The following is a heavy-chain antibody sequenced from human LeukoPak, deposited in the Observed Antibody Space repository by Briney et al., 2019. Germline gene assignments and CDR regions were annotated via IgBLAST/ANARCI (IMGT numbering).Heavy chain of an antibody. CDR3: PRHCITMYSSSWYDHGDCYAFDS. Sequence: GESLKISCQGSGYRFTSYWIGWVRERPGNGLEWVGIVYPGDSDTGYSPSFQAPVTISADKSISTAYLQWSSMKASDTALSHCPRHCITMYSSSWYDHGDCYAFDSWGQGTMVTVSS. J-gene: IGHJ3*02. CDR1: GYRFTSYW. CDR2: VYPGDSDT. D-gene: IGHD6-13*01. V-gene: IGHV5-51*01.